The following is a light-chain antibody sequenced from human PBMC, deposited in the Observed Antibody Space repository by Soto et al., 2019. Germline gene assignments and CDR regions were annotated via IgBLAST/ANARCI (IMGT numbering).Light chain of an antibody. CDR1: QSVSSNY. Sequence: DIVLTQSPGTLSLSPGERATRSCRASQSVSSNYLAWYQQKPGQAPRLLIYGASTRATGVPDRFSGSGSGTDFTLTISRLEPEDFAVYHCQQYGSLSWTFGQGTKADIK. V-gene: IGKV3-20*01. CDR2: GAS. CDR3: QQYGSLSWT. J-gene: IGKJ1*01.